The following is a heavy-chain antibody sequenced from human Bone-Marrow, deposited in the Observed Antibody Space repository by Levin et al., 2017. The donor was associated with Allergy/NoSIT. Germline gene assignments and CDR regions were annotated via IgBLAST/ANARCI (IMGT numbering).Heavy chain of an antibody. CDR2: IYYSGST. Sequence: SETLSLTCTVSGGSISSSSYYWGWIRQPPGTGLEWIGSIYYSGSTYYNPSLKSRVTISVDTSKNQFSLKLSSVTAADTAVYYCASVLMGGYYYYMDVWGKGTTVTVSS. CDR1: GGSISSSSYY. J-gene: IGHJ6*03. D-gene: IGHD1-26*01. V-gene: IGHV4-39*01. CDR3: ASVLMGGYYYYMDV.